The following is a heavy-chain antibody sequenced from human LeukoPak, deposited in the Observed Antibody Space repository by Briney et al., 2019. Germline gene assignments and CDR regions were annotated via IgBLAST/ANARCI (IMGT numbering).Heavy chain of an antibody. CDR3: ARDLHYYVAMDV. Sequence: GGSLRLSCEASGFTFSAYAMTWVRQAPGKGLEWVSSIGSDNKPHYSESVKGRFAISRDNSKNTLFLQLHNLRVEDTALYYCARDLHYYVAMDVLGQGSTVSVCS. CDR1: GFTFSAYA. D-gene: IGHD3-10*02. J-gene: IGHJ6*02. V-gene: IGHV3-23*01. CDR2: IGSDNKP.